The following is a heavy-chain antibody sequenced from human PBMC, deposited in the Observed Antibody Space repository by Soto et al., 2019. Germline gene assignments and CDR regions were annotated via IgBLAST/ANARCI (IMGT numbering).Heavy chain of an antibody. D-gene: IGHD4-4*01. CDR2: ISSSGSII. CDR3: AREDYRNYGGGALDY. V-gene: IGHV3-48*03. J-gene: IGHJ4*02. Sequence: PVGSLRLSCAASGFIFSSYEMNWVRQAPGKGLEWVSYISSSGSIIYYADSVKGRFTISRDNAKNSLYLQMNSLSAEDTAVYYCAREDYRNYGGGALDYWGQGTLVTVSS. CDR1: GFIFSSYE.